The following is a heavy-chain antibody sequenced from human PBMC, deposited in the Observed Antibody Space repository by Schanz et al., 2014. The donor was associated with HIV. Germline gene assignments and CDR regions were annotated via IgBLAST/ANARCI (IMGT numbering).Heavy chain of an antibody. J-gene: IGHJ6*02. V-gene: IGHV3-7*01. Sequence: EVQLVESGGGLVQPGGSLRLSCEASGFALSIYWMGWVRQAPGKGLEWVANIRQDGSLENYVDSVKGRFTIFRDNARNSVSLQMSSLRVEDTAVYYCAKAGGGPSPSYYGMDVWGQGTTVTVSS. CDR3: AKAGGGPSPSYYGMDV. CDR1: GFALSIYW. D-gene: IGHD3-10*01. CDR2: IRQDGSLE.